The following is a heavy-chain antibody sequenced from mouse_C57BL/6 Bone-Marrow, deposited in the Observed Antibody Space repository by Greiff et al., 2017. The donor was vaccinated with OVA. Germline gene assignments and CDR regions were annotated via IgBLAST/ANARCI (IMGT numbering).Heavy chain of an antibody. CDR2: IYPGSGNT. CDR1: GYSFTSYY. Sequence: QVQLQQSGPELVKPGASVKISCKPSGYSFTSYYIHWVKQRPGQGLEWIGWIYPGSGNTKYNEKFKGKATLTADTSSSTAYMQLSSLTSEDSAVYYCARGTTVVDYWGQGTTLTVSS. D-gene: IGHD1-1*01. V-gene: IGHV1-66*01. CDR3: ARGTTVVDY. J-gene: IGHJ2*01.